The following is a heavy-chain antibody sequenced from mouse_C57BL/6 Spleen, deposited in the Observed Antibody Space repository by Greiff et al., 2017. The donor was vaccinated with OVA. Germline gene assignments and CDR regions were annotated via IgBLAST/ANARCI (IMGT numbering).Heavy chain of an antibody. D-gene: IGHD1-1*01. J-gene: IGHJ4*01. V-gene: IGHV5-16*01. CDR2: INYDGSST. Sequence: EVQRVESEGGLVQPGRSMKLSCTASGFTFSDYYMAWVRQVPEKGLEWVANINYDGSSTYYLDSLKSRFIISRDNAKNILYLQMSSLKSEDTATYYCVRLNYGSSYAMDYWGQGTSVTVSS. CDR3: VRLNYGSSYAMDY. CDR1: GFTFSDYY.